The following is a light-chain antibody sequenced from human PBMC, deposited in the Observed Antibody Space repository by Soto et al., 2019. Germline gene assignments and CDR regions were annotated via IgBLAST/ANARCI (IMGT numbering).Light chain of an antibody. CDR1: QSVSSC. CDR2: DAS. J-gene: IGKJ3*01. CDR3: QQRNNWPKRFT. Sequence: EIVLTQSPATLSLSPGERATLSCRASQSVSSCLAWYQQKPGQAPRLLIYDASNRATGIPARFSGSGSGTDFTLTISSLEPEDFAVYYCQQRNNWPKRFTFGPGTKVDIK. V-gene: IGKV3-11*01.